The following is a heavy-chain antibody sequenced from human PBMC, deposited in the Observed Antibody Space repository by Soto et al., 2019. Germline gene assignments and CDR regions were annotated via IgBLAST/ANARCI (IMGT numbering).Heavy chain of an antibody. CDR2: IWYDGSNK. J-gene: IGHJ6*02. D-gene: IGHD2-2*01. Sequence: GGSLRLSCAASGFTFSSYGMHWVRQAPGKGLEWVAVIWYDGSNKYYADSVEGRFTISRDNSKNTLYLQMNSLRAEDTAVYYCARARGYCSSTSCFNYYYGMDVWGQGTTVTVSS. V-gene: IGHV3-33*01. CDR1: GFTFSSYG. CDR3: ARARGYCSSTSCFNYYYGMDV.